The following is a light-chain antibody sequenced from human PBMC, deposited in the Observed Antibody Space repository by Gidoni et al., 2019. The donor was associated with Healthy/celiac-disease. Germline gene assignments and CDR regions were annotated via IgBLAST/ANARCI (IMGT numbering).Light chain of an antibody. Sequence: DMQMPQSPSTLSASVGDRIIITCRVSQSISSWLAWYQQKPGNAPKLLIYKASSLESGVPSRFSGSGSGTEFTLTISSLQPDDFATYYCQQYNSYSPTWTFGQGTKVEIK. CDR3: QQYNSYSPTWT. CDR2: KAS. CDR1: QSISSW. V-gene: IGKV1-5*03. J-gene: IGKJ1*01.